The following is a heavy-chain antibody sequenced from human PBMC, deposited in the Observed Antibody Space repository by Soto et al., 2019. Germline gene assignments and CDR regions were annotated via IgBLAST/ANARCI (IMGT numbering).Heavy chain of an antibody. CDR2: IIPILGIA. CDR1: GGTFSSYT. Sequence: QVQLVQSGAEVKKPGSSVKVSCKASGGTFSSYTISWVRQAPGQGLEWMGRIIPILGIANYAQKFQGRVTITADNSTSTAYMELSSLRSEDTAVYYCARDRIVGATTWFDPWGQGTVVTVSS. D-gene: IGHD1-26*01. J-gene: IGHJ5*02. V-gene: IGHV1-69*08. CDR3: ARDRIVGATTWFDP.